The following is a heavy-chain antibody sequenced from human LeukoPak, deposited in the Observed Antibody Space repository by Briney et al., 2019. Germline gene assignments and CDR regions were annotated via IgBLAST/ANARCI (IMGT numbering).Heavy chain of an antibody. CDR1: GGSISSSNW. Sequence: SGTLSLTCAVSGGSISSSNWWSWVRQPPGKGLEWIGEIYHSGRTNYNPSLKSRVTISVDKSKNQFSLKLSSVTAADTAVYYCARSLSSRDLYYYYGMDVWGQGTTVTVSS. D-gene: IGHD6-13*01. CDR3: ARSLSSRDLYYYYGMDV. J-gene: IGHJ6*02. V-gene: IGHV4-4*02. CDR2: IYHSGRT.